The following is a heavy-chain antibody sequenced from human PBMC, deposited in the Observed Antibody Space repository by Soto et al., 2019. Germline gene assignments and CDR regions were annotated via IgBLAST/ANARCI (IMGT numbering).Heavy chain of an antibody. J-gene: IGHJ1*01. CDR1: GYSISSNNW. CDR2: IYHSGTT. CDR3: ASGPYEYLQH. V-gene: IGHV4-28*01. Sequence: PSETLCLTCAVSGYSISSNNWWGWIRQPPGKGLEWIGEIYHSGTTYYNPSLKSRVTISVDTSKNQFSLRLTSVTAADTAVYYCASGPYEYLQHWGQGALVTVSS.